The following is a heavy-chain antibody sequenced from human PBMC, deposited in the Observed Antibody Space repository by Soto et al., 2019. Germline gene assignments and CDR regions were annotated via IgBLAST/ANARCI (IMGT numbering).Heavy chain of an antibody. CDR1: GFTFSSYA. CDR3: AKDAPTVTLRY. J-gene: IGHJ4*02. V-gene: IGHV3-23*01. D-gene: IGHD4-17*01. CDR2: ISGSGGTT. Sequence: GGSLRLSCAASGFTFSSYAMSWVRQAPGKGLEWVSAISGSGGTTYYADSVKGRFTISRDSSKNTLFLQMYSLRAEDTGKYYCAKDAPTVTLRYWGQGTLVTVSS.